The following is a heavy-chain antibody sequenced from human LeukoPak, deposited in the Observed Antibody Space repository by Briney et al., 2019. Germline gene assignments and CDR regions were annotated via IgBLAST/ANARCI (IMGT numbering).Heavy chain of an antibody. V-gene: IGHV3-53*01. CDR3: AKCGSGSNFDY. D-gene: IGHD3-10*01. Sequence: PGGSLRLSCAASGFTVSSNYMSWVRQAPGKGLEWVSVIYSGGSTYYADSVKGRFTISRDNSKNTLYLQMNSLRAEDTAVYYCAKCGSGSNFDYWGQGILVTVSS. J-gene: IGHJ4*02. CDR2: IYSGGST. CDR1: GFTVSSNY.